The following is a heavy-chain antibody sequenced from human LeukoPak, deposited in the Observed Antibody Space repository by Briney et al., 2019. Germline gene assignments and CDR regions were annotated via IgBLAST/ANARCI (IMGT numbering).Heavy chain of an antibody. Sequence: ASVKVSRKASGYTFTSYGISWVRQAPGQGLEWMGWISAYNGNTNYAQKLQGRVTMTTDTSTSTAYMELRSLRSDDTAVYYCARGQYYYGSGSYSSFDYWGQGTLVTVSS. D-gene: IGHD3-10*01. V-gene: IGHV1-18*01. CDR1: GYTFTSYG. CDR3: ARGQYYYGSGSYSSFDY. CDR2: ISAYNGNT. J-gene: IGHJ4*02.